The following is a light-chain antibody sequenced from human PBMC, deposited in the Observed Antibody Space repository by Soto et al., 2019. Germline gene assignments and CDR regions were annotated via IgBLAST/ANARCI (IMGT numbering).Light chain of an antibody. Sequence: QSALTQPRSVSGSPGQSVTISCTGTSSDVGGYNYVSWYQRHPGKAPKLIISDVTKRPSGVPDCFSGSKSGNTASLTISGLQAEDEADYDCFSSAGSDILIFGGGNKVTVL. J-gene: IGLJ2*01. V-gene: IGLV2-11*01. CDR3: FSSAGSDILI. CDR1: SSDVGGYNY. CDR2: DVT.